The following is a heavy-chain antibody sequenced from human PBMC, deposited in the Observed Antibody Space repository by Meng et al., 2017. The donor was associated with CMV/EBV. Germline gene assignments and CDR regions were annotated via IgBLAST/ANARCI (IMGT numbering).Heavy chain of an antibody. D-gene: IGHD2-2*01. CDR1: GFTFSSYA. V-gene: IGHV3-30*04. Sequence: GESLKISCAASGFTFSSYAMHWVRQAPGKGLGWVAVISNDGSNKYYADSVKGRFTISRDNSKNTLYLQMNSLRAEDTAVYYCARGLRGPYCSRTSCYSAFDYWGQGTLVTVSS. CDR2: ISNDGSNK. J-gene: IGHJ4*02. CDR3: ARGLRGPYCSRTSCYSAFDY.